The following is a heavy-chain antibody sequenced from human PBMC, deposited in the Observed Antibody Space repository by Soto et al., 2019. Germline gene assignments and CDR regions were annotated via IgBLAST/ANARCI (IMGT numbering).Heavy chain of an antibody. CDR3: AKDWVTMIVVVPVGAFDI. CDR1: GFTFSSYA. Sequence: GGSLRLSCAASGFTFSSYAMSWVRQAPGRGLEWVSAISGSGGSTYYADSVKGRFTISRDNSKNTLYLQMNSLRAEDTAVYYCAKDWVTMIVVVPVGAFDIWGQGTMVTVSS. J-gene: IGHJ3*02. V-gene: IGHV3-23*01. D-gene: IGHD3-22*01. CDR2: ISGSGGST.